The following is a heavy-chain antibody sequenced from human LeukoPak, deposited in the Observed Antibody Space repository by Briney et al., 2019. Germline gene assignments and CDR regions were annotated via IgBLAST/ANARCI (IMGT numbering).Heavy chain of an antibody. D-gene: IGHD6-6*01. V-gene: IGHV4-31*03. Sequence: PSQTLTLTCNLSGGSINSGGYWWSWIRQHPVKDLEWIRNIYYSGSTYYNPSLKSRVSISVDTSKNQFSLRLSSVTAADTAVYYCARGHSSSSPYFCNGMDVWGQGTTVTVSS. CDR3: ARGHSSSSPYFCNGMDV. CDR2: IYYSGST. CDR1: GGSINSGGYW. J-gene: IGHJ6*02.